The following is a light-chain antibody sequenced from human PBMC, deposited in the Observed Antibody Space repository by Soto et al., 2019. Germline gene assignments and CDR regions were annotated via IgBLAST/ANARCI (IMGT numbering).Light chain of an antibody. J-gene: IGKJ1*01. Sequence: EIILTQSPGTLSLSPGERATLSCRATQSIASYLAWYQQKPGQAPRLLIYGASIRATGIPARFSGGGSGTDFILSISRLEPEDSAVYYCQQYGSSAWTFSQGTKVDI. CDR2: GAS. V-gene: IGKV3-20*01. CDR3: QQYGSSAWT. CDR1: QSIASY.